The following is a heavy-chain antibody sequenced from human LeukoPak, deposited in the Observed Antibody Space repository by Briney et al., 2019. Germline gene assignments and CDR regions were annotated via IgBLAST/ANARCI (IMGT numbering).Heavy chain of an antibody. V-gene: IGHV1-24*01. CDR1: GNTLRELP. CDR2: FDPENAEI. CDR3: ATRGSDFWSCFDY. J-gene: IGHJ4*02. Sequence: ASVKLSCKLSGNTLRELPIQWVRQAGGKGLEWMAGFDPENAEIVYAQKFQGRVTMTEDTSTNTAYMELTSLTSDDTALYYCATRGSDFWSCFDYWGQGSQVTVSS. D-gene: IGHD3-3*01.